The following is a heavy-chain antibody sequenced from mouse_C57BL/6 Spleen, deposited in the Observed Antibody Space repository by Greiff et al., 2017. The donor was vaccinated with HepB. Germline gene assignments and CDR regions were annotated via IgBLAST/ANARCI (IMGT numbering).Heavy chain of an antibody. CDR3: ARDDYYGSSYGYFDY. D-gene: IGHD1-1*01. CDR2: ISYDGSN. Sequence: EVKLMESGPGLVKPSQSLSLTCSVTGYSITSGYYWNWIRQFPGNKLEWMGYISYDGSNNYNPSLKNRISITRDTSKNQFFLKLNSVTTEDTATYYCARDDYYGSSYGYFDYWGQGTTLTVSS. J-gene: IGHJ2*01. V-gene: IGHV3-6*01. CDR1: GYSITSGYY.